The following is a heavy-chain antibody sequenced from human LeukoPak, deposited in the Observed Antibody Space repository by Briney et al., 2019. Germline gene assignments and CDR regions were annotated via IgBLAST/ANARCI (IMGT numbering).Heavy chain of an antibody. Sequence: PSETLSLTCAVSGGSISSYYWSWIRQPAGKGLEWIGRIDTSGNTNYKPSLKSRVTMSVDTSKNQFSLKLSSVTAADTAVYYCARVSSSWYQDWYFDLWGRGTLVTVSS. CDR1: GGSISSYY. CDR2: IDTSGNT. J-gene: IGHJ2*01. V-gene: IGHV4-4*07. D-gene: IGHD6-13*01. CDR3: ARVSSSWYQDWYFDL.